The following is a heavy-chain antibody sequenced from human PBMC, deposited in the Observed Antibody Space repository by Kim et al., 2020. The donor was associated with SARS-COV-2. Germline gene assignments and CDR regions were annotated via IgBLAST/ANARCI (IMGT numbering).Heavy chain of an antibody. D-gene: IGHD2-2*01. V-gene: IGHV3-11*01. CDR2: ISSSGSTI. CDR1: GFTFSDYY. J-gene: IGHJ6*02. CDR3: ARDCSSTSCYGGGSYYYYGMDV. Sequence: GSLRLSCAASGFTFSDYYMSWIRQAPGKGLEWVSYISSSGSTIYYADSVKGRFTISRDNAKNSLYLQMNSLRAEDTAVYYCARDCSSTSCYGGGSYYYYGMDVWGQGTTVTVSS.